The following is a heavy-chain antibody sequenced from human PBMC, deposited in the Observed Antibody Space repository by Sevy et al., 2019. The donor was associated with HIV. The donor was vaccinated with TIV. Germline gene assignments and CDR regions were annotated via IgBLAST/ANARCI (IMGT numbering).Heavy chain of an antibody. V-gene: IGHV3-30-3*01. CDR1: GFTFSSYA. J-gene: IGHJ3*02. CDR3: AGEEGYYYDSSGYPDGFDI. D-gene: IGHD3-22*01. CDR2: ISYDGSNK. Sequence: GGSLRLSCAASGFTFSSYAMHWVRQAPGKGLEWVAVISYDGSNKYYADSVKGRFTISRDNSKNTLYLQMNSLRAEDTGVYYCAGEEGYYYDSSGYPDGFDIRGQGKMVNVS.